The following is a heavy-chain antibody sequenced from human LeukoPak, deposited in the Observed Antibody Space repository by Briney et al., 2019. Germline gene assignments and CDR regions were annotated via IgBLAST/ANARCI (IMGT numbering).Heavy chain of an antibody. CDR1: GFIFSKYS. CDR2: IWYNGSKI. D-gene: IGHD3-9*01. J-gene: IGHJ4*02. CDR3: ARDILYGYLGN. Sequence: GGSLRLSCAPSGFIFSKYSMQWVRDAPDEGGEWVAVIWYNGSKIYYVDSVKGRFTISRDDSKNTLYLQMNSLRAEDTAVYYCARDILYGYLGNWGQGTLVTVSS. V-gene: IGHV3-33*01.